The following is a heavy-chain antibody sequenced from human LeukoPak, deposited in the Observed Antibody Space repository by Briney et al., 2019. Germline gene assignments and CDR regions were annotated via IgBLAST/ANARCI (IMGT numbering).Heavy chain of an antibody. CDR3: AREGAYCSSTRCHIQNWFDP. CDR2: ISAYNGNT. V-gene: IGHV1-18*01. Sequence: ASVKVSCKASGYTFTSYAFRWVRQAPGQGLEWMGWISAYNGNTNYAQKLQGRVTMTTDTSTSTAYMELRSLRSDDTAVYYCAREGAYCSSTRCHIQNWFDPWGQGTLVTVSS. J-gene: IGHJ5*02. CDR1: GYTFTSYA. D-gene: IGHD2-2*01.